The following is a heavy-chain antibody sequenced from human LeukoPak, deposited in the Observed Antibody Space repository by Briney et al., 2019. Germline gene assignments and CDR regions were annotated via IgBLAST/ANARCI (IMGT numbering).Heavy chain of an antibody. V-gene: IGHV3-9*01. CDR1: GFTFDDYA. CDR3: AKEQRGIGYYYYGMDV. Sequence: PGGSLRLSCAASGFTFDDYAMRWVRQAPGKGLEWVSGISWNSGSIGYADSVKGRFTISRDNAKNSLYLQMNSLRAEDTALYYCAKEQRGIGYYYYGMDVWGQGTTVTVSS. D-gene: IGHD3-16*01. J-gene: IGHJ6*02. CDR2: ISWNSGSI.